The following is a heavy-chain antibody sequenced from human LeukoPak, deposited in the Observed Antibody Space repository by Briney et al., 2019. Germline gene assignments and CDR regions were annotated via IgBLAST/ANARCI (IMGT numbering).Heavy chain of an antibody. CDR2: IKRDGSEK. J-gene: IGHJ4*02. CDR3: ARDQELKFDY. V-gene: IGHV3-7*05. CDR1: GFTFSSYG. D-gene: IGHD6-13*01. Sequence: GGSLRLSCAASGFTFSSYGMHWVRQAPGKGLEWVANIKRDGSEKYYVDSVKGRFTISRDNAKNSLYLQMNSLRAEDTAVYYCARDQELKFDYWGQGTLVTVSS.